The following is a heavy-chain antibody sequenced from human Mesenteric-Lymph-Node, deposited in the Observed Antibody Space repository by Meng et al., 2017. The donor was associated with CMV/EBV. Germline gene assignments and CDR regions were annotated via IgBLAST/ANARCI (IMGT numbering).Heavy chain of an antibody. V-gene: IGHV1-18*01. D-gene: IGHD2-21*01. Sequence: ASVKVSCKASAYTFTSYGISWVRQAPGQGLEWMGWISAYNGNTNYAQKFQGRVTMTTDTSTSTAYMELRSLRSDDTAVYYCARCGGDCYSGDGGVDYWGQGTLVTVSS. J-gene: IGHJ4*02. CDR2: ISAYNGNT. CDR3: ARCGGDCYSGDGGVDY. CDR1: AYTFTSYG.